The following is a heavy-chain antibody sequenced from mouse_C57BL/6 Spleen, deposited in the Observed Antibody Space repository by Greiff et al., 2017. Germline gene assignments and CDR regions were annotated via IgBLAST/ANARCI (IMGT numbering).Heavy chain of an antibody. CDR3: TRDYYGSSWRVFDY. CDR1: GFTFSSYA. V-gene: IGHV5-9-1*02. Sequence: EVHLVESGEGLVKPGGSLKLSCAASGFTFSSYAMSWVRQTPEKRLEWVAYISSGGDYIYYADTVKGRFTISRDNARNTLYLQMSSLKSEDTAMYYCTRDYYGSSWRVFDYWGQGTTLTVSS. J-gene: IGHJ2*01. CDR2: ISSGGDYI. D-gene: IGHD1-1*01.